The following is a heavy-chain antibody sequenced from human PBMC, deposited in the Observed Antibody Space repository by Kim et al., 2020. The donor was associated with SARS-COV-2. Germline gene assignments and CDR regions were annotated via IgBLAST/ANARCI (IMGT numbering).Heavy chain of an antibody. CDR3: VRSLRYFDSPPPYYFHY. CDR2: INPSGGST. CDR1: GYTFTSYY. V-gene: IGHV1-46*01. J-gene: IGHJ4*02. D-gene: IGHD3-9*01. Sequence: ASVKVSCKASGYTFTSYYMHWVRQAPGQGLEWMGIINPSGGSTSYAQKFQGRVTMTRDTTTSTVYMELSSLRSEDTAVYYCVRSLRYFDSPPPYYFHYCGQGTLVTVTS.